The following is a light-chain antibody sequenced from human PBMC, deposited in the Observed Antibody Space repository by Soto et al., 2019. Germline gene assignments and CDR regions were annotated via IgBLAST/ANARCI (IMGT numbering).Light chain of an antibody. V-gene: IGKV1-5*01. CDR1: QATGGC. CDR3: LQYDSYPYS. J-gene: IGKJ2*01. CDR2: DAS. Sequence: DIQVTQSPSTLSASVGDRVTITCRASQATGGCLASFQQKPGKAPNLLIYDASNLQTGVPRRFSGSRAGTEFTLTISGLQPDDYASYFCLQYDSYPYSFGQGTKVEIK.